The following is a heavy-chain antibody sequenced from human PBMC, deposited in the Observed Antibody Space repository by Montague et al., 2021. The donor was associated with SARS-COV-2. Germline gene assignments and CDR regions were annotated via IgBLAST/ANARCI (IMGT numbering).Heavy chain of an antibody. Sequence: SLRLSCSASGFTFSSYAMHWVRQAPGKGLEWVAVISYDGSNKYYADSVXGRFTISRDNSKNTLYLQMNSLRAEDTAVYYCARSRSGSYLDAFDIWGQGTMVTVSS. CDR3: ARSRSGSYLDAFDI. V-gene: IGHV3-30-3*01. CDR2: ISYDGSNK. D-gene: IGHD1-26*01. J-gene: IGHJ3*02. CDR1: GFTFSSYA.